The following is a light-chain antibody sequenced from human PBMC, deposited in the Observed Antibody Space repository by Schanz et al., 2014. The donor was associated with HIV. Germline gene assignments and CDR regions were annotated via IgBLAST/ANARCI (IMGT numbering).Light chain of an antibody. CDR3: MQALQTL. V-gene: IGKV2-28*01. Sequence: DIVMTQSPLTLPVTPGESASISCRSSQSLLHESGHNYVDWYLQRPGQPPRLLVYLGSERASGVPDRFSGSGSGTDFTLKISRVEAEDVGVYYCMQALQTLFGQGTKVEIK. CDR1: QSLLHESGHNY. J-gene: IGKJ1*01. CDR2: LGS.